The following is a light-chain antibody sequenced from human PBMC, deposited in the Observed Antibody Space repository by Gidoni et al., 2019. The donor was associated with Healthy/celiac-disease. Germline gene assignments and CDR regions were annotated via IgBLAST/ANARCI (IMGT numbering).Light chain of an antibody. CDR3: AAWDDSLSGQV. Sequence: SVPTQQSSESGTPRQRVTISGSGTSANVVSNYVDWNQQLPGTAPNLRIYRNNQRPSGVPDRFSGSKSGASASLAISGLRSEDEADYYCAAWDDSLSGQVFGGGTKLTVL. CDR1: SANVVSNY. CDR2: RNN. V-gene: IGLV1-47*01. J-gene: IGLJ2*01.